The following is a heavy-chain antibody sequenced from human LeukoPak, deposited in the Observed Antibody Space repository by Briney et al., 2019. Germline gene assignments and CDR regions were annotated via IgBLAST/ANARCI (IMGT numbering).Heavy chain of an antibody. Sequence: GESLQISCKGSGYSFTFYWIGWVRQMPGKGLEWMAIIYPGDSDIRYSPSFQGQVTISADKSISTAYLQWSSLKASDTAIYYCARRGRGNAFDIWGQGTMVTVSS. CDR2: IYPGDSDI. J-gene: IGHJ3*02. V-gene: IGHV5-51*01. CDR3: ARRGRGNAFDI. D-gene: IGHD3-10*01. CDR1: GYSFTFYW.